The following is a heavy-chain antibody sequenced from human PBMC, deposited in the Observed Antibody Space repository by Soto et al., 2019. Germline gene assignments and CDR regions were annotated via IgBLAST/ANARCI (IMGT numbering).Heavy chain of an antibody. Sequence: PXGSLRLSCAASGFTFSDYYMSWIRQAPGKGLEWVSYISSSGSTIYYADSVKGRFTISRDNAKNSLYLQMNSLRAEDTAVYYCARARHPYPDTMMGYWGRGTLVTVSS. CDR1: GFTFSDYY. CDR2: ISSSGSTI. J-gene: IGHJ4*02. CDR3: ARARHPYPDTMMGY. V-gene: IGHV3-11*01. D-gene: IGHD3-22*01.